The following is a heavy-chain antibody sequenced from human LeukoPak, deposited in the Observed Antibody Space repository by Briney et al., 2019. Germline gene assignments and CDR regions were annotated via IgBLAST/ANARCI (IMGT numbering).Heavy chain of an antibody. CDR3: TASDHRYCNSISCHFDY. CDR2: IQIRTFGGAT. Sequence: GGSLRPPCAASGITFSSNGMSWVGQAPGKGREGVAFIQIRTFGGATQSAATVKGRFPISRDDSNSIASLQVNSRTTGHTIALYCTASDHRYCNSISCHFDYWGQGTLATVS. V-gene: IGHV3-49*04. J-gene: IGHJ4*02. CDR1: GITFSSNG. D-gene: IGHD2-2*01.